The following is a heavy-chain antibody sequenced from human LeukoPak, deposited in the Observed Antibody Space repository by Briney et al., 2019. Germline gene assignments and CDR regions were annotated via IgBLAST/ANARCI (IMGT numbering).Heavy chain of an antibody. CDR2: IYTSGST. CDR1: GGSISSYY. J-gene: IGHJ2*01. D-gene: IGHD1-14*01. V-gene: IGHV4-4*07. CDR3: ARVTENYWYFDL. Sequence: SETLSLTCTVSGGSISSYYWSWIRQPAGKGLEWIGRIYTSGSTNYNPSLKSRVTISVDTTKNQFSLKLNSVSAADTAVYYCARVTENYWYFDLWGRGTLVTVSS.